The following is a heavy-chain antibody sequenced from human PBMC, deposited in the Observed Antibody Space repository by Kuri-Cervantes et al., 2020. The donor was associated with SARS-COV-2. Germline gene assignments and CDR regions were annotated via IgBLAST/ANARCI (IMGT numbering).Heavy chain of an antibody. V-gene: IGHV4-4*07. CDR3: ARDAEVVIMAFDI. CDR1: GGSISSYY. CDR2: IYTSGST. J-gene: IGHJ3*02. D-gene: IGHD3-3*01. Sequence: GSLRLSCTVSGGSISSYYWSWIRQPAGKGLEWIGRIYTSGSTNYNPSLKSRVTMSVDTSKNQFSLKLSSVTAADTAVYYCARDAEVVIMAFDIWGQGTMVTVSS.